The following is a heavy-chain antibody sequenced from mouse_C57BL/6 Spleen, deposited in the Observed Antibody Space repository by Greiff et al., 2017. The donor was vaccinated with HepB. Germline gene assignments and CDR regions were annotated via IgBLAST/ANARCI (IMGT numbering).Heavy chain of an antibody. CDR1: GYTFTSYW. J-gene: IGHJ2*01. D-gene: IGHD2-4*01. Sequence: QVQLQQSGAELAKPGASVKLSCKASGYTFTSYWMHWVKQRPGQGLEWIGYINPSSGYTKYTQKFKDKATLTADKSSSTAYMQLSSLTYEDSAVYYCARGDYYDYGELDYWGQGTTLTVSS. CDR3: ARGDYYDYGELDY. CDR2: INPSSGYT. V-gene: IGHV1-7*01.